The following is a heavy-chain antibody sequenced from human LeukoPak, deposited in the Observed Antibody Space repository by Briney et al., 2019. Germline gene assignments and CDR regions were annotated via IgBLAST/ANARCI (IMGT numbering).Heavy chain of an antibody. CDR2: INHSGST. CDR1: GGSFSGYY. J-gene: IGHJ4*02. D-gene: IGHD5-12*01. V-gene: IGHV4-34*01. CDR3: ARRDGGYVG. Sequence: SETLSLTCAVYGGSFSGYYWSWIRQPPGKGLEWIGEINHSGSTNYNPSLKSRVTISVDTSKNQFSLNLSSVTAADTAVYYCARRDGGYVGWGQGTLVTVSS.